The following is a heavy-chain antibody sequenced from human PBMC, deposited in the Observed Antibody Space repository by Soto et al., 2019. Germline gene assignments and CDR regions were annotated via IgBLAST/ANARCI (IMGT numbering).Heavy chain of an antibody. CDR1: GGSISSYY. J-gene: IGHJ5*02. CDR2: IYYSGST. V-gene: IGHV4-59*08. Sequence: SETLSLTCTVSGGSISSYYWSWIRQPPGKGLEWIGYIYYSGSTNYNPSLKSRVAISVDTSKNQFSLKLSSVTAADTAVYYCARHSPLSWFDPWGQETLVTVSS. CDR3: ARHSPLSWFDP. D-gene: IGHD3-16*02.